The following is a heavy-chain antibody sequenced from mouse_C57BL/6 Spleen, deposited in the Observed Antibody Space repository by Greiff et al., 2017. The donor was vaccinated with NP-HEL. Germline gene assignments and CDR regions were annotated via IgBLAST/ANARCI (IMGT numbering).Heavy chain of an antibody. CDR2: IDPSDSET. CDR3: ARCGYDGDYYAMDY. J-gene: IGHJ4*01. Sequence: QVQLKQPGAELVRPGSSVKLSCKASGYTFTSYWMHWVKQRPIQGLEWIGNIDPSDSETHYNQKFKDKATLTVDKSSSTAYMQLSSLTSEDSEVYYCARCGYDGDYYAMDYWGQGTSVTVSS. D-gene: IGHD2-2*01. V-gene: IGHV1-52*01. CDR1: GYTFTSYW.